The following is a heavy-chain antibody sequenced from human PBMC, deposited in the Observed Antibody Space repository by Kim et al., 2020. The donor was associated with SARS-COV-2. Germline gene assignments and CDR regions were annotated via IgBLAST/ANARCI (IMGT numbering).Heavy chain of an antibody. J-gene: IGHJ4*02. CDR2: IHSSGRA. Sequence: SETLSITCNVSGDSMIDFFWSWIRQPPGRRLEWLGYIHSSGRANYNPSVKSRVTLSVDTSKSQFSLNLISVTAADTAIYYCARGNGWHLFWGQGTLVTVSS. V-gene: IGHV4-59*01. CDR1: GDSMIDFF. D-gene: IGHD6-19*01. CDR3: ARGNGWHLF.